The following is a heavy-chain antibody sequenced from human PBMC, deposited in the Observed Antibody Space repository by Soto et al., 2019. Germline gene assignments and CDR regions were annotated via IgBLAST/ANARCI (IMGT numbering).Heavy chain of an antibody. D-gene: IGHD2-15*01. CDR1: GFTFSSYS. CDR2: ISSSSSYI. V-gene: IGHV3-21*01. J-gene: IGHJ4*02. Sequence: GGSLRLSCAASGFTFSSYSMNWVRQAPGKGLEWVSSISSSSSYIYYADSVKGRFTISRDNAKNSLYLQMNSLRAEDTAVYYCARDRCSGGSCYSGVFDYWGQGTLVTVSS. CDR3: ARDRCSGGSCYSGVFDY.